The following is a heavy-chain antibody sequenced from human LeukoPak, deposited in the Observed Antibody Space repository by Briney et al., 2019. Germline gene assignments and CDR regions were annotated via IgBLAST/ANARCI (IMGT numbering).Heavy chain of an antibody. Sequence: SVKVSCKASGYTFTSYGISWVRQAPGQGLEWMGGIIPIFGTANYAQKFQGRVTITADESTSTAYMELSSLRSEDTAVYYCARGGLAPFDYWGQGTLVTVSP. CDR1: GYTFTSYG. CDR2: IIPIFGTA. J-gene: IGHJ4*02. CDR3: ARGGLAPFDY. D-gene: IGHD3-16*01. V-gene: IGHV1-69*13.